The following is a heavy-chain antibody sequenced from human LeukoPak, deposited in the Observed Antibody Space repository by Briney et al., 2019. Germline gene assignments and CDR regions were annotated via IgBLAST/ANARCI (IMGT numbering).Heavy chain of an antibody. CDR2: IYSGGST. D-gene: IGHD6-13*01. CDR3: ARTAAAAGYYYYYGMDV. J-gene: IGHJ6*04. Sequence: PGGSLRLSCAASGFTFSSNYMSWVRQAPGKGLEWGSVIYSGGSTYYADSVKGRFTISRDNSKNTLYLQMNSLRAEDTAVYYCARTAAAAGYYYYYGMDVWGKGTTVTVSS. CDR1: GFTFSSNY. V-gene: IGHV3-53*01.